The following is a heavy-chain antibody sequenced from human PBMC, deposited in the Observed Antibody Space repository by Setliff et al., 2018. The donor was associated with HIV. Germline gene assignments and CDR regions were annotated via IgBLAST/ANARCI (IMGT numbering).Heavy chain of an antibody. Sequence: SVKVSCKASGGTFSSYGISWVRQAPGQGLEWMGRIIPMFGAAYYAQRFQGRVTITADTSTSTAYMELSSLRSEDTAVYYCARVSYYDSSGYYDYWYFDPWGRGTLVTVSS. V-gene: IGHV1-69*06. CDR1: GGTFSSYG. J-gene: IGHJ2*01. CDR2: IIPMFGAA. D-gene: IGHD3-22*01. CDR3: ARVSYYDSSGYYDYWYFDP.